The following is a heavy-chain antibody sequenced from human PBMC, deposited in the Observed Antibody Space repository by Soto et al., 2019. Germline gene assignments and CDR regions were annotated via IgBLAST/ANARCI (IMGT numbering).Heavy chain of an antibody. D-gene: IGHD3-10*01. CDR2: IIPIFGTA. J-gene: IGHJ5*02. Sequence: QVQLVQSGAEVKKPGSSVKVSCKASGGTFSSYAISWVRQAPGQGLEWMGGIIPIFGTANYAQKFQGRVTMTADESTSTAYMELSSLRSEDTAVYYWARGAQQPGSYYQGGDWFDPWGQGTLVTVSS. CDR1: GGTFSSYA. V-gene: IGHV1-69*01. CDR3: ARGAQQPGSYYQGGDWFDP.